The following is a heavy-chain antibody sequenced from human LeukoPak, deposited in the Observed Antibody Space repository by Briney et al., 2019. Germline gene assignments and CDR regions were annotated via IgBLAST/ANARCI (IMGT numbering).Heavy chain of an antibody. V-gene: IGHV4-34*01. D-gene: IGHD2-2*01. J-gene: IGHJ4*02. Sequence: PETLSLTCAVYGGSFSGYYWSWIRQPPGKGLEWIGEINHSGSTNYNPSLKSRVTISVDTSKNQFSLKLSSVTAADTAVYYCARGGVVVVPAAMRHFDYWGQGTLVTVSS. CDR2: INHSGST. CDR3: ARGGVVVVPAAMRHFDY. CDR1: GGSFSGYY.